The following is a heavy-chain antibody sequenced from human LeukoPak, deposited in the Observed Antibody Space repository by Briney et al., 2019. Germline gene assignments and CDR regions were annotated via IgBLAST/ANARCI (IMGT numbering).Heavy chain of an antibody. Sequence: PGGSLRLSCAASGFTFSSYAMSWVRQAPGKGLEWVSAISGSGGSTYYADSVKGRFTISRDNSKNTLYLQMNSLRAEDTAVYYCAKDPRSGDGYNDPAEYYFDYWGQGTLVTVSS. V-gene: IGHV3-23*01. CDR2: ISGSGGST. CDR3: AKDPRSGDGYNDPAEYYFDY. J-gene: IGHJ4*02. CDR1: GFTFSSYA. D-gene: IGHD5-24*01.